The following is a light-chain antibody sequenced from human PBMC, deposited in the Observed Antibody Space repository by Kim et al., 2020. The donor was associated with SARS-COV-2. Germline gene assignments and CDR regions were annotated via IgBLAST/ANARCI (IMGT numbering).Light chain of an antibody. V-gene: IGKV4-1*01. J-gene: IGKJ2*03. CDR3: QQYYSTPPS. Sequence: SATLHCKSSQTVLYNSNNKNYLAWYQQKPGQAPKLLIYWASIRESGVSDRFSGSGSETDFTLTISSLQAEDVAVYYCQQYYSTPPSFGQGTKLEI. CDR1: QTVLYNSNNKNY. CDR2: WAS.